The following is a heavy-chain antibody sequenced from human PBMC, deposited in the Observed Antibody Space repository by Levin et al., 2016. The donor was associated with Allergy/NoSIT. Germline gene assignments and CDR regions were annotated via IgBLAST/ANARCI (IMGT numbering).Heavy chain of an antibody. J-gene: IGHJ4*02. CDR1: GGTFYNYA. Sequence: SVKVSCKASGGTFYNYAISWVRQAPGQGLEWMGRIIPMLCLPNFAQEFQGRVTITADKSTTTAYMELSSLKSEDTAVYYCARQYCTNGVCFTPDGYDPAPLDYWGQGTLVTVSS. D-gene: IGHD2-8*01. CDR2: IIPMLCLP. V-gene: IGHV1-69*04. CDR3: ARQYCTNGVCFTPDGYDPAPLDY.